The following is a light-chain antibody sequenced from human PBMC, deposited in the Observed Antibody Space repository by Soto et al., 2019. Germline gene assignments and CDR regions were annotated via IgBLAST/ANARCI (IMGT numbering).Light chain of an antibody. CDR3: QQYGSVPLT. CDR2: GAS. CDR1: QSVSTNY. J-gene: IGKJ4*01. V-gene: IGKV3-20*01. Sequence: EIVLTQSPGTLSLSPGERATLSCRASQSVSTNYLAWYQQKPGQAPRLLIYGASSRATGIPDRFSGSGSGADFTLTISRLAPGDFAVYFCQQYGSVPLTFGGGTKVEIK.